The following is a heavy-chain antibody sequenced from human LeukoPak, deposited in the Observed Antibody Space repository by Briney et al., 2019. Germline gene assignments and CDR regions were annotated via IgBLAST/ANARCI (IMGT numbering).Heavy chain of an antibody. V-gene: IGHV4-59*01. J-gene: IGHJ4*02. Sequence: SETLSLTCSVSGGSISGYYWSWIRPPPGKGLEWIGYIYNSGSTNYNPFLKSRVTISVVTSKNQLSLQLKSVAAADTAVYYCARAAHYSSRNFDFWGQGTLVTVSS. CDR3: ARAAHYSSRNFDF. CDR1: GGSISGYY. D-gene: IGHD6-13*01. CDR2: IYNSGST.